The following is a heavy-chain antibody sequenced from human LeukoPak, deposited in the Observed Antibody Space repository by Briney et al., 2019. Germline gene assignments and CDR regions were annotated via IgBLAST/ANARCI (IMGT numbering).Heavy chain of an antibody. CDR3: TRENYDFWSGHDY. Sequence: PGGSLRLSCAASGFTFSSYSMNWVRQAPGKGLEWVGFIRSKAYGGTTEYAASVKGRFTISRDDSKSIAYLQMNSLKTEDTAVYYCTRENYDFWSGHDYWGQGTLVTVSS. CDR1: GFTFSSYS. CDR2: IRSKAYGGTT. V-gene: IGHV3-49*04. D-gene: IGHD3-3*01. J-gene: IGHJ4*02.